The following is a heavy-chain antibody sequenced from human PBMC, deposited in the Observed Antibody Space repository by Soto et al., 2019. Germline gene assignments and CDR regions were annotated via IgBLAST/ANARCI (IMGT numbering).Heavy chain of an antibody. Sequence: VQLVESGGGVVQPGRSMRLSCAASGFTFSYYAMHWVRQAPGTGMEWVAVVSHDGRNTHYADSVKGRFTISRDSSKNTVSLEMTSLRAEDTAVYYCAKGGRQCMVTSYFNYWGQGDLVTVPS. D-gene: IGHD2-8*01. V-gene: IGHV3-30*18. CDR2: VSHDGRNT. CDR1: GFTFSYYA. CDR3: AKGGRQCMVTSYFNY. J-gene: IGHJ4*02.